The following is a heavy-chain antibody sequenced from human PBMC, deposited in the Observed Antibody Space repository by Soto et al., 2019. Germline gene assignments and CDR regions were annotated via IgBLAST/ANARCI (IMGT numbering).Heavy chain of an antibody. CDR3: ARDHGRLGGMDV. CDR2: IIPIFGTA. V-gene: IGHV1-69*13. D-gene: IGHD4-17*01. CDR1: GGTFSSYA. Sequence: SVKVSCKASGGTFSSYAISWVRQAPGQGLEWMGGIIPIFGTANYAQKFQGRVTITADESTSTAYMELSSLRSEDTAVYYCARDHGRLGGMDVWGQGTTVTVSS. J-gene: IGHJ6*02.